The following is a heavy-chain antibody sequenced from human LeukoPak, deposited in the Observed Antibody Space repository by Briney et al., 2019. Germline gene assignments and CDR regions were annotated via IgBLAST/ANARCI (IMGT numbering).Heavy chain of an antibody. Sequence: GGSLRLSCAASGFTFSSYSMNWVRQAPGKGLEWVSYISSSSSTIYYADSVKGRFTISRDNAKNSLYLQMNSLRVEDTAVYYCARDQGGSSGPTQLFDYWGQGTLVTVSS. J-gene: IGHJ4*02. V-gene: IGHV3-48*04. CDR1: GFTFSSYS. CDR2: ISSSSSTI. CDR3: ARDQGGSSGPTQLFDY. D-gene: IGHD6-25*01.